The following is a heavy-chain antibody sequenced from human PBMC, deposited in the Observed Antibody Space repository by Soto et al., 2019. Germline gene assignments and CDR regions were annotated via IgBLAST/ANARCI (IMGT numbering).Heavy chain of an antibody. CDR3: AARGDYGDYVLDY. J-gene: IGHJ4*02. Sequence: TSETMSLTCTVSGGYISSYYWSWIRQPPGKGLEWIGYIYYSGSTYYNPSLKSRVTISVDTSKNQFSLKLSSVAAADTAVYYCAARGDYGDYVLDYWGQGTLVTVSS. CDR2: IYYSGST. D-gene: IGHD4-17*01. CDR1: GGYISSYY. V-gene: IGHV4-59*06.